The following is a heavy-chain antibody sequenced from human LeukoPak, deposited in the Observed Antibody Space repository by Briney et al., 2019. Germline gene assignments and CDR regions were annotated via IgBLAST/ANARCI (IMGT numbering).Heavy chain of an antibody. CDR1: GFSFSSYA. CDR3: ARRTGLGRATVPFGGHFDS. V-gene: IGHV3-21*06. CDR2: VTGNGRSI. D-gene: IGHD4-17*01. J-gene: IGHJ4*02. Sequence: PGGSLRLSCVTSGFSFSSYAIHWVRQAPGKGLEWVSAVTGNGRSIYYADSVKGRFTISRDNAKNSLFLQMNSLRAEDTAVYYCARRTGLGRATVPFGGHFDSWGQGTLVVVSS.